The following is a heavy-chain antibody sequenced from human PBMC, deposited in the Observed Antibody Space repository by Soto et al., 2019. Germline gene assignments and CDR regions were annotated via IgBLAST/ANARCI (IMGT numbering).Heavy chain of an antibody. D-gene: IGHD6-13*01. V-gene: IGHV3-66*01. CDR1: GFTVSSNY. CDR2: LYSGGNT. CDR3: ARDRDSSSWFGY. J-gene: IGHJ5*01. Sequence: GGSLRLSCAASGFTVSSNYMSWIRQAPGKGLEWVSSLYSGGNTFYADSVKGRFTISRDTSKNTLYLQMDSLRAEDTAVYYCARDRDSSSWFGYWGQGTLVTVSS.